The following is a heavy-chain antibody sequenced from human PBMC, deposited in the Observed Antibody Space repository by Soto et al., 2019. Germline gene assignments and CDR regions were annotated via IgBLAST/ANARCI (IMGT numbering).Heavy chain of an antibody. CDR2: ISGGSSYT. V-gene: IGHV3-11*05. CDR1: GFTFSDYY. CDR3: ASTSGSYIQWVFDY. Sequence: QVQLVESGGGLVKPGGSLRLSCAASGFTFSDYYMSWIRQAPGKGLEWVSYISGGSSYTNYAVSVKGRFTISRDNAKNSLYLKRNSLRAEDTAVYYCASTSGSYIQWVFDYWGQGTLVTVSS. D-gene: IGHD1-26*01. J-gene: IGHJ4*02.